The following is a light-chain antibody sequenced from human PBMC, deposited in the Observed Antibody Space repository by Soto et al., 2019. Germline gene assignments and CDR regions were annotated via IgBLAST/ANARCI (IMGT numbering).Light chain of an antibody. J-gene: IGLJ1*01. V-gene: IGLV2-23*02. CDR3: CSYARSSSV. CDR2: EDS. Sequence: QSALTQPASVSGSPGQSITISCTGTSSDVAYYTLVSWYQHHPGKAPKLMIYEDSKRPSGVSTRFSGSKSGNTASLTISGLQAEDEADYYCCSYARSSSVFGTGTKVTVL. CDR1: SSDVAYYTL.